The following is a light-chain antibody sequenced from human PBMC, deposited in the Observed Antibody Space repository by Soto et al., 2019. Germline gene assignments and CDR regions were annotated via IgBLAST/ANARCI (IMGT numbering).Light chain of an antibody. J-gene: IGKJ1*01. CDR3: QQYDAAPRT. CDR1: QSLLYSSNNKNY. V-gene: IGKV4-1*01. CDR2: WAS. Sequence: DIVMTQSPDSLAVSLGERATINSKSSQSLLYSSNNKNYLAWYQQKPGQPPKLLIYWASTRESGVPDRFSGSGSGTDYTLTISSMQAEDVAGYYCQQYDAAPRTFGQGTRVEIK.